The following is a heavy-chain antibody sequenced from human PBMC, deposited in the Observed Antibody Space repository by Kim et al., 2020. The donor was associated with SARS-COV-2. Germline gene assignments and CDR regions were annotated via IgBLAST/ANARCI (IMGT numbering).Heavy chain of an antibody. CDR1: GFTFTSSA. D-gene: IGHD1-26*01. V-gene: IGHV1-58*01. CDR2: IVVGSGNT. Sequence: SVKVSCKASGFTFTSSAVQWVRQARGQRLEWIGWIVVGSGNTNYAQKFQERVTITRDMSTSTAYMELSSLRSEDTAVYYCAAVHPAGRDPAPYWGQGTLVTVSS. J-gene: IGHJ4*02. CDR3: AAVHPAGRDPAPY.